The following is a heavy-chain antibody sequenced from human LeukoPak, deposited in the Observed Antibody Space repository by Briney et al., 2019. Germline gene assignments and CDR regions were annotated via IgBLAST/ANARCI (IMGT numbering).Heavy chain of an antibody. J-gene: IGHJ4*02. Sequence: SETLSLTCTVSDGSISVYYWNWIRQPPGKGLEWIGYIYNSGSSTIYNPSLQSRVTISVDMSKNQFSLRLSSVTAADTAVYFCVRDRELTYWGQGILVTVSS. CDR3: VRDRELTY. CDR1: DGSISVYY. D-gene: IGHD3-10*01. CDR2: IYNSGSST. V-gene: IGHV4-59*01.